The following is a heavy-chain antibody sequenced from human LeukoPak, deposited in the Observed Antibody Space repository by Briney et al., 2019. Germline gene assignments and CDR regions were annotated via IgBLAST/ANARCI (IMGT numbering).Heavy chain of an antibody. Sequence: PSETLSLTCTVSGGSISSYYWSWIRQPAGQGLEWIGRIYTSGSTSYNPSLKSRVTMSVDTSKNQFSLKLSSVTAADTAVYYCARSQGRRFLPTPPYMDTWGKGTTVTVSS. D-gene: IGHD1-26*01. CDR3: ARSQGRRFLPTPPYMDT. CDR2: IYTSGST. CDR1: GGSISSYY. V-gene: IGHV4-4*07. J-gene: IGHJ6*03.